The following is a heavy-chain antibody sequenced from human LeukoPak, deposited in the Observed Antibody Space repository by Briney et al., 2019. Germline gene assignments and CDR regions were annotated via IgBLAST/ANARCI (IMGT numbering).Heavy chain of an antibody. J-gene: IGHJ4*02. D-gene: IGHD3-3*01. CDR2: ISSRGSTI. CDR1: GFTFSSYE. V-gene: IGHV3-48*03. CDR3: ARGGYDFWSGYPLDY. Sequence: GGSLRLSCAASGFTFSSYEMNWVRQAPGKGLEWVSYISSRGSTIYYADSVKGRFTISRDNAKNSLYLQMNSLRAEDTAVYYCARGGYDFWSGYPLDYWGQGTLVTVSS.